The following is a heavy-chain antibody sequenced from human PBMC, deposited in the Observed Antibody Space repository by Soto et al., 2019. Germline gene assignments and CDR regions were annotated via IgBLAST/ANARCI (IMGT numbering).Heavy chain of an antibody. CDR3: VRDRGQPDAFDI. D-gene: IGHD1-1*01. V-gene: IGHV3-74*01. Sequence: EVQLVESGGGLVQPGGSLRLSCAASEFTFNVYWVHWVRQAPGKGLVWVAHMNRDGTNINYADSVKGRFTISRDHAKNALFLQMNSLRVEDTAVYYCVRDRGQPDAFDIWGQGTVVTVSA. J-gene: IGHJ3*02. CDR1: EFTFNVYW. CDR2: MNRDGTNI.